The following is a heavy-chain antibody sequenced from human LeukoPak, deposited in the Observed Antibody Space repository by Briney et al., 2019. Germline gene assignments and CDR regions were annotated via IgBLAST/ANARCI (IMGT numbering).Heavy chain of an antibody. CDR2: INQDGSVK. D-gene: IGHD1-26*01. CDR3: ARGAPYRDSDDY. V-gene: IGHV3-7*05. Sequence: PGGSLRLSCSASGFTFSNYGMHWVRQAPGKGLEWVANINQDGSVKNHVDSVKGRFTISRDNAKNSLYLQMNSLRPEDTAVYYCARGAPYRDSDDYWGQGTLVTVSS. J-gene: IGHJ4*02. CDR1: GFTFSNYG.